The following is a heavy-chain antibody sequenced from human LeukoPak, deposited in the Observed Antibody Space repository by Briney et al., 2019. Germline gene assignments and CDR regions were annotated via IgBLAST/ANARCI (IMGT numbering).Heavy chain of an antibody. J-gene: IGHJ3*02. D-gene: IGHD1-14*01. CDR2: INHSGST. CDR1: GGSIDSYY. Sequence: PSETLSLTCTVSGGSIDSYYWSWIRQPPGKGLEWIGEINHSGSTNYNPSLKSRVTISVDTSKNQFSLKLSSVTAADTAVYYCARESVRTDAFDIWGQGTMVTVSS. CDR3: ARESVRTDAFDI. V-gene: IGHV4-34*01.